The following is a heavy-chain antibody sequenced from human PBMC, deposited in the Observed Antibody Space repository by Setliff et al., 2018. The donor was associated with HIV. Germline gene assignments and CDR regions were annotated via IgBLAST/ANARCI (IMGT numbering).Heavy chain of an antibody. Sequence: GGSLRLSCAASGFIFSSYSMNWVRQAPGKGLEWVSYISSSTSTIYYADSVKGRFTISRDNAKNPLYLQMNGLRAEDTAVYYCASGGGQYCSGGSCSSRFHYYYYYMDVWGKGTTVTVSS. J-gene: IGHJ6*03. CDR1: GFIFSSYS. V-gene: IGHV3-48*01. D-gene: IGHD2-15*01. CDR3: ASGGGQYCSGGSCSSRFHYYYYYMDV. CDR2: ISSSTSTI.